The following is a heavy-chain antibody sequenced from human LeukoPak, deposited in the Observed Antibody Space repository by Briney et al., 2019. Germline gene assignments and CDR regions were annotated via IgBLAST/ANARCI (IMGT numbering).Heavy chain of an antibody. CDR1: GFTFSSYA. J-gene: IGHJ6*03. CDR3: AREGRQWLVSRYYYYMDV. Sequence: GGSLRLSCAASGFTFSSYAMHWVRQAPGKGLEYVSAISSNGGSTYYATSVKGRFTISRDNSKNTLYLQMGSLRAEDMAVYYCAREGRQWLVSRYYYYMDVWGKGTTVTVSS. D-gene: IGHD6-19*01. V-gene: IGHV3-64*01. CDR2: ISSNGGST.